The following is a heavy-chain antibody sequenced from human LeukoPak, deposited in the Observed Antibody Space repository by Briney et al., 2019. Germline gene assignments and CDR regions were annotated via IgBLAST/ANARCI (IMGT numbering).Heavy chain of an antibody. CDR1: GYTFTGYY. J-gene: IGHJ4*02. Sequence: ASVKVSCKASGYTFTGYYMHWVRQAPGQGLEWMGWINPNSGGTNYAQKFQGRVTMTRDTSISTAYMELSRLRSDDTAVYYCARVGYSGYVTPEYYFDYWGQGTLVTVSS. CDR2: INPNSGGT. CDR3: ARVGYSGYVTPEYYFDY. V-gene: IGHV1-2*02. D-gene: IGHD5-12*01.